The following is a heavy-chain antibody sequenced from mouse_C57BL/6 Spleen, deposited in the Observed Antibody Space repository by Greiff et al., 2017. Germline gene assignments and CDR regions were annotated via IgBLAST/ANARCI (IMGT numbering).Heavy chain of an antibody. D-gene: IGHD4-1*01. CDR3: ARKGNWEEEGFAY. Sequence: VKLMESGPGLVQPSQSLSITCTVSGFSLTSYGVHWVRQSPGKGLEWLGVIWSGGSTDYNAAFISRLSISKDNSKSQVFFKMNSLQADDTAIYYCARKGNWEEEGFAYWGQGTLVTVSA. CDR2: IWSGGST. CDR1: GFSLTSYG. J-gene: IGHJ3*01. V-gene: IGHV2-2*01.